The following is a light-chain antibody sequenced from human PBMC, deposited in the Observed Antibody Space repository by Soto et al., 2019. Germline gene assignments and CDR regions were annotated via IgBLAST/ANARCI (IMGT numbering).Light chain of an antibody. CDR1: QSVSNN. CDR2: DAS. V-gene: IGKV3-15*01. Sequence: ILMTQSPATLSVSPGERATLSCRASQSVSNNLAWYQQKPGQAPRLLIYDASTRATGIPARFSGSGSGTEFTFTISGLQSEDVAVYYCQQYNNWPPWTFGQGTKVEIK. J-gene: IGKJ1*01. CDR3: QQYNNWPPWT.